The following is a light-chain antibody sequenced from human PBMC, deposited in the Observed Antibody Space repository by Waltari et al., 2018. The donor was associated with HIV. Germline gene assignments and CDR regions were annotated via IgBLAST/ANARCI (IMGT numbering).Light chain of an antibody. Sequence: SYVVTQTPSVSVAPGQTARITCAGDDIGSESVHWYQPKPGQAPVLVVYDDRDRPSGIPERFTGSNSGNTATLTITRVEAGDEVDYYCQVWESGGDIVFFGGGTKLTVL. CDR1: DIGSES. CDR2: DDR. CDR3: QVWESGGDIVF. V-gene: IGLV3-21*02. J-gene: IGLJ2*01.